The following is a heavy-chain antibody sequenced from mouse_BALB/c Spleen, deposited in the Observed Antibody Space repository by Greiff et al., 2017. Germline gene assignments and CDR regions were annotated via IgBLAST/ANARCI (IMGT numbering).Heavy chain of an antibody. CDR1: GYSITSDYA. CDR3: ARRGDGAWFAY. V-gene: IGHV3-2*02. CDR2: ISYSGST. Sequence: EVQLQQSGPGLVKPSQSLSLTCSVTGYSITSDYAWKWIRQFPGNKLEWMGYISYSGSTSYNPSLKSRISITRDTSKNQFFLQLNSVTTEDTATYYCARRGDGAWFAYWGQGTLVTVSA. J-gene: IGHJ3*01.